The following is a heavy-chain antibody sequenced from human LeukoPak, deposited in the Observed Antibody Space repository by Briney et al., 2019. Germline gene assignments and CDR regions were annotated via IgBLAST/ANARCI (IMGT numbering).Heavy chain of an antibody. CDR3: AKGGKWDVTPFDY. Sequence: GGSLRLSCAASGFTFTSYSMNWVRQAPGKGLEWVSTISGGGGSTYNADSVKGRFTISRDNSKNTLYLQVNSLRAEDTAVYYCAKGGKWDVTPFDYWGQGTLVTVSS. CDR2: ISGGGGST. CDR1: GFTFTSYS. J-gene: IGHJ4*02. D-gene: IGHD1-26*01. V-gene: IGHV3-23*01.